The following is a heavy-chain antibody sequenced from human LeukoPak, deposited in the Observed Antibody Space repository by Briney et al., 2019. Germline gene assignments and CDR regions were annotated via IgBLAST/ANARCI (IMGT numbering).Heavy chain of an antibody. CDR3: ARVIGYSLDY. CDR2: INHSGST. J-gene: IGHJ4*02. CDR1: GGSFSGYY. D-gene: IGHD5-18*01. Sequence: SETLSLTCAVYGGSFSGYYWSWIRQPPGKGLEWIGEINHSGSTNYSPSLKSRVTISVDTSKNQFSLKLSSVTAADTAVYYCARVIGYSLDYWGQGTLVTVSS. V-gene: IGHV4-34*01.